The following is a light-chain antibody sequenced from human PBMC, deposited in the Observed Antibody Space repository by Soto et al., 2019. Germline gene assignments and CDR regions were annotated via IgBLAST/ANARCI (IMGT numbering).Light chain of an antibody. Sequence: QSPLTQPPSASGSPGQSVTISCTGTNSDVGGHNYVSWHQQHPGKAPKLIIYDVSERPSGVPDRFSGSKSGNTASLTVSGLQAEDEADYYCSSYAGSNNYVFGTGTKLTVL. CDR3: SSYAGSNNYV. CDR2: DVS. CDR1: NSDVGGHNY. J-gene: IGLJ1*01. V-gene: IGLV2-8*01.